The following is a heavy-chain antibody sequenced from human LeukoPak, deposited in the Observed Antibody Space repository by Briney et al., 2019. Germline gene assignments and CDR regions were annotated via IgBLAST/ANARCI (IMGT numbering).Heavy chain of an antibody. Sequence: ASVKVSCKASGYTFISYGFSWVRQAPGQGLEWMGWISAYNGHTNYAQKLQGRVTMTTDTSTGTAYMELRSLRSDDTAVYYCARDYYDILTGYSIQPFDYWGQGTLVTVSS. V-gene: IGHV1-18*04. D-gene: IGHD3-9*01. J-gene: IGHJ4*02. CDR3: ARDYYDILTGYSIQPFDY. CDR2: ISAYNGHT. CDR1: GYTFISYG.